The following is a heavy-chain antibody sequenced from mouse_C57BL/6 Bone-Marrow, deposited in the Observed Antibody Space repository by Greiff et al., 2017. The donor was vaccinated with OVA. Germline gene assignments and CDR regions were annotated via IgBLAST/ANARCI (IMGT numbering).Heavy chain of an antibody. V-gene: IGHV1-5*01. CDR3: TRSPYYGNFDY. D-gene: IGHD2-10*01. CDR2: IYSGNSDT. Sequence: VQLQQSGTVLARPGASVKMSCKPSGYTFTSYWMHWVKQRPGQGLEWIGAIYSGNSDTSYNQKFKGKAKLTAVTSASTAYMELSSLTNEDSAVYYCTRSPYYGNFDYWGQGTTLTVSS. CDR1: GYTFTSYW. J-gene: IGHJ2*01.